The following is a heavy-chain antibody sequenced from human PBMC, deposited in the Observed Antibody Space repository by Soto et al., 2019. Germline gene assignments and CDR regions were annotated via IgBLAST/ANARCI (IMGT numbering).Heavy chain of an antibody. Sequence: QVQLVQSGAEVKKPGSSVKVSCKASGGTFSSYTISWVRQAPGQGLEWMGRIIPILGIANYAQKFQGRVTITADNSTSTAYMELSSLRSEDTAVYYCAMRCSGGSCYRDWYFDLWGRGTLVTVSS. CDR3: AMRCSGGSCYRDWYFDL. J-gene: IGHJ2*01. CDR1: GGTFSSYT. V-gene: IGHV1-69*02. D-gene: IGHD2-15*01. CDR2: IIPILGIA.